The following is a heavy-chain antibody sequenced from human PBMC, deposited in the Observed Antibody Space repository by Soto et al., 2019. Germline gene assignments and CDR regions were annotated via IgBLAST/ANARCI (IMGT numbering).Heavy chain of an antibody. V-gene: IGHV3-43*01. CDR2: IGWDGGRT. CDR1: GFRFDDYT. J-gene: IGHJ4*02. D-gene: IGHD3-9*01. CDR3: ETAIAILSGCPDK. Sequence: ELSLRLSCAPSGFRFDDYTMHWVRQAPEKGLEWVSLIGWDGGRTEYADSVKGRFTISRDNSKNSLYLQMNSVRTEDTALYYCETAIAILSGCPDKWGQGTLVTVSS.